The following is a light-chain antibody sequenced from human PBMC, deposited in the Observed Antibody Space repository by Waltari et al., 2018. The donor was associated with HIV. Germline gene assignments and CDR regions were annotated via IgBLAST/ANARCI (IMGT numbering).Light chain of an antibody. CDR1: QSVSSSY. V-gene: IGKV3-20*01. CDR2: AAS. Sequence: EIVLTQSPGTLSLSPGERATLSCRASQSVSSSYLARYQQEPGQAPRLLIDAASRRATGIPDMFSGSGSGTDFTLTISGLEPEAFAVYYCQQYGSSPYTFGQGTNLEIK. CDR3: QQYGSSPYT. J-gene: IGKJ2*01.